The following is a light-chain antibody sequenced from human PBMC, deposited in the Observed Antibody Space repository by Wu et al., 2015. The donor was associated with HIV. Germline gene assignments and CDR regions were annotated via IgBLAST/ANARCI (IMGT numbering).Light chain of an antibody. V-gene: IGKV3-20*01. CDR2: AAS. CDR3: QQYGGSPQT. CDR1: QSISGSN. Sequence: EIVLTQSPGTLSLSPGERATLSCRASQSISGSNLAWYQQKPGRAPRLLIYAASSRATGIPDRFSGNGSVTDFTLTINRLQPEDFAIYYCQQYGGSPQTFGQGTKVEMK. J-gene: IGKJ1*01.